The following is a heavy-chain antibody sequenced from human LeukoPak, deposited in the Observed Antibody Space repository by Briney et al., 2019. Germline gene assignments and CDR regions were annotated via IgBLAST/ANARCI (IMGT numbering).Heavy chain of an antibody. D-gene: IGHD2-2*02. J-gene: IGHJ4*02. V-gene: IGHV4-31*03. Sequence: SQTLSLTCTVSGGSISSGGYYWSWIRQHPGKGPEWIGYIYYSGSTYYNPSLKSRVTISVDTSKNQFSLKLSSVTAADTAVYYCARAGYQLLYHFDYWGQGTLVTVSS. CDR3: ARAGYQLLYHFDY. CDR1: GGSISSGGYY. CDR2: IYYSGST.